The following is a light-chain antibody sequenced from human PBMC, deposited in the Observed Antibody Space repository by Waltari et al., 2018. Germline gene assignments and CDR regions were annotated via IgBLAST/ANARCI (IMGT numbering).Light chain of an antibody. CDR2: ENS. CDR3: QAWDTRGAWV. CDR1: KLGNRK. J-gene: IGLJ3*02. V-gene: IGLV3-1*01. Sequence: SYDLTQSPSVSVSPGQTVSLTCSGDKLGNRKACWYQQKPGQSPTLLIFENSKRPSGIPERFSGSNSGNTATLTIRGTQALDDGDYYCQAWDTRGAWVFGGGTKLTVL.